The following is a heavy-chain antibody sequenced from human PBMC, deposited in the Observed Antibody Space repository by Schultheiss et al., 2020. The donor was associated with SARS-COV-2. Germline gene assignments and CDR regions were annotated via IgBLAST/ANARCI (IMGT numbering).Heavy chain of an antibody. CDR1: GFTFSSYA. CDR3: ARDWEIAAAGADY. V-gene: IGHV3-9*01. Sequence: GGSLRLSCSASGFTFSSYAMHWVRQAPGKGLEWVSGISWNSGSIGYADSVKGRFTISRDNAKNSLYLQMNSLRAEDTAVYYCARDWEIAAAGADYWGQGTLVTVSS. J-gene: IGHJ4*02. CDR2: ISWNSGSI. D-gene: IGHD6-13*01.